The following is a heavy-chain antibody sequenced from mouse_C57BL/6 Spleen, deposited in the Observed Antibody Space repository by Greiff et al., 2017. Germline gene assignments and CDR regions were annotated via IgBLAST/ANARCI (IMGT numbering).Heavy chain of an antibody. J-gene: IGHJ3*01. Sequence: VQLQQSGAELVRPGASVKLSCTASGFNIKDDYMHWVKQRPEQGLEWIGWIDPENGDTEYASKFQGKATITADTSSNTAYLQLSSLTSEDTAVDDCTTWRDWFAYWGQGTLVTVSA. CDR2: IDPENGDT. V-gene: IGHV14-4*01. CDR1: GFNIKDDY. CDR3: TTWRDWFAY.